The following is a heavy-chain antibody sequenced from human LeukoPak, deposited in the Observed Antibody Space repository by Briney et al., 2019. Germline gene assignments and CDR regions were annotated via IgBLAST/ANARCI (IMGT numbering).Heavy chain of an antibody. V-gene: IGHV1-18*01. CDR3: AREGLGELTLDY. Sequence: ASVKVSCKASGYTFTSCGISWVRQAPGQGLEWMGWISTYNGDTNYAQKLQGRVTMTTDTSTNTAYMELRSLRSDDTAVYYCAREGLGELTLDYWGQGTLVTVSP. J-gene: IGHJ4*02. CDR1: GYTFTSCG. CDR2: ISTYNGDT. D-gene: IGHD3-16*01.